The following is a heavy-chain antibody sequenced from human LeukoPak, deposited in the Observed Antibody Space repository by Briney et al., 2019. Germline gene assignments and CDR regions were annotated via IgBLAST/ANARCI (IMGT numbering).Heavy chain of an antibody. V-gene: IGHV5-51*01. J-gene: IGHJ6*02. CDR1: GYSFTNYW. CDR3: ARHYSDSSAYSYRYYGMDV. D-gene: IGHD3-22*01. Sequence: PGESLKISCKGSGYSFTNYWIGWVRQMPGKGLEWMGIIYPGDSDIRYSPSFQGQVTISADKSISTAYLQWSSLKASDTAIYYCARHYSDSSAYSYRYYGMDVWGQGTTVTVSS. CDR2: IYPGDSDI.